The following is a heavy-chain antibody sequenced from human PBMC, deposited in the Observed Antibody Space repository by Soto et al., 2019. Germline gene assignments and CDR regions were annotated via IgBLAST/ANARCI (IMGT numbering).Heavy chain of an antibody. CDR3: ARGKVRSYYYDSSGYSHDF. CDR1: GGSISRGAYY. J-gene: IGHJ4*02. CDR2: IYYGGST. D-gene: IGHD3-22*01. V-gene: IGHV4-31*03. Sequence: SETLSLTCTVSGGSISRGAYYWNWIRQHPGKGLEWIGFIYYGGSTYYNPSLKSRVTISVDTSKNQFSLKLSSVTAADTAVYYCARGKVRSYYYDSSGYSHDFWGQGILVTVSS.